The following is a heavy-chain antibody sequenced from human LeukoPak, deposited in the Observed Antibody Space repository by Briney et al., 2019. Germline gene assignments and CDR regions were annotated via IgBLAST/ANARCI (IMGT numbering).Heavy chain of an antibody. CDR2: IKQDGSEK. V-gene: IGHV3-7*01. D-gene: IGHD3-10*01. CDR3: ARDFGTRGSGTLSYFDY. CDR1: GFTFSSYW. J-gene: IGHJ4*02. Sequence: GGSLRLSCAASGFTFSSYWMSWVRQAPGKGLEWVANIKQDGSEKYYVDSVKGRFTISRDNAENSLCLQMYSLRVEDTAVYYCARDFGTRGSGTLSYFDYWGQGALVTVSS.